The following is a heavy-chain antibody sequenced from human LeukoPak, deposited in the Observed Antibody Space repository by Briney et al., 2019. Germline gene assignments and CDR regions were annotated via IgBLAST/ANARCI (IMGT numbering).Heavy chain of an antibody. Sequence: SVKVSCKASGGTFSSYAISWVRQAPGQGLEWMGGIIPIFGTANYAQKFQGRVTITTDESTSTAYMELSSLRAEDTAVYYCARGGVMVYAEGMDVWGKGTTVSVSS. CDR1: GGTFSSYA. D-gene: IGHD2-8*01. J-gene: IGHJ6*03. CDR2: IIPIFGTA. CDR3: ARGGVMVYAEGMDV. V-gene: IGHV1-69*05.